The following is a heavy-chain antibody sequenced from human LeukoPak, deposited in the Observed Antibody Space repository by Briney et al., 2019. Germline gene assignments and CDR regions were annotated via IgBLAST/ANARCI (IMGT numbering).Heavy chain of an antibody. CDR1: GFTFSSYA. Sequence: SGGSLRLSCAASGFTFSSYAMTWIRQAPGKGLEWVSVISGSGGATFYADSVKGRLTISRDNSKNTLYLQMNSLRAEDTAVYYCAKGSHGCNYGEIDYWGQGTLVTVSS. CDR3: AKGSHGCNYGEIDY. V-gene: IGHV3-23*01. CDR2: ISGSGGAT. J-gene: IGHJ4*02. D-gene: IGHD4/OR15-4a*01.